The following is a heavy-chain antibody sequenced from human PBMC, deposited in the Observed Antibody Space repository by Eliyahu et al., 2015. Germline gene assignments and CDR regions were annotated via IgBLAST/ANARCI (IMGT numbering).Heavy chain of an antibody. CDR2: INTNTGNP. D-gene: IGHD3-10*01. J-gene: IGHJ6*03. CDR3: ARVGSTDYYYYYMDV. V-gene: IGHV7-4-1*02. Sequence: QVQLVQSGSELKKPGASVKVSCKASGXTFTSXXMNWVRQAPGQGLEWMGWINTNTGNPTYAQGFTGRFVFSLDTSVSTAYLQISSLKAEDTAVYYCARVGSTDYYYYYMDVWGKGTTVTVSS. CDR1: GXTFTSXX.